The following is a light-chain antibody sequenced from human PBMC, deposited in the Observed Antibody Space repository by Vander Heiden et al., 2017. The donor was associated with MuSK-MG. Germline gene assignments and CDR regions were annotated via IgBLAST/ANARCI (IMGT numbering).Light chain of an antibody. CDR1: DIESES. CDR3: HVGDKTTDQVV. V-gene: IGLV3-21*02. CDR2: DDS. J-gene: IGLJ2*01. Sequence: SYVLTQPPSVSVVPGQTATITCGGDDIESESVHWYQQKPGQAPVLVVYDDSDRPSGIPDRFSGSNSGHTATLTISRVAAGDEADYYCHVGDKTTDQVVFGGGTKLTVL.